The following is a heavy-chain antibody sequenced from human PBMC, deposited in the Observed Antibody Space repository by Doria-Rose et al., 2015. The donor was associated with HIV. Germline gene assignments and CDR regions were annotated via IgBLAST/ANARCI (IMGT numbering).Heavy chain of an antibody. D-gene: IGHD6-13*01. Sequence: QESGPVLVKPTETLTLTCTVFGVSLSSPGMGVSWTRQPPGKALEWLANIFSDDERSYKASLKSRLTISRVTSRSQVVLTMTDMDPVDTATYYCARIKSSRWYHKYYFDFWGQGTLVIVSA. CDR3: ARIKSSRWYHKYYFDF. CDR1: GVSLSSPGMG. CDR2: IFSDDER. V-gene: IGHV2-26*01. J-gene: IGHJ4*02.